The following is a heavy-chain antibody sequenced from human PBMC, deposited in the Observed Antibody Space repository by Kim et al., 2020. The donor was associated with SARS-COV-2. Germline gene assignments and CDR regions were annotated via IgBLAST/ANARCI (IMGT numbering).Heavy chain of an antibody. CDR3: ARDYGDYGAVDYYGMDV. Sequence: ASVKVSCKASGYTFTSYGISWVRQAPGQGLEWMGWISAYNGNTNYAQKLQGRVTMTTDTSTSTAYMELRSLRSDDTAVYYCARDYGDYGAVDYYGMDVWGQGTTVTVSS. CDR1: GYTFTSYG. V-gene: IGHV1-18*01. D-gene: IGHD4-17*01. J-gene: IGHJ6*02. CDR2: ISAYNGNT.